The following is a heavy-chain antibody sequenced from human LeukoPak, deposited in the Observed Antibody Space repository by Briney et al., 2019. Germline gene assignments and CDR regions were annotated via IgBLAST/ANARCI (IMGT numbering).Heavy chain of an antibody. J-gene: IGHJ2*01. CDR1: GFTFSNYW. CDR2: VKQDGSEK. V-gene: IGHV3-7*01. CDR3: ATRYFDL. Sequence: GGSLRLSCAASGFTFSNYWMNWVRQAPGKGLEWVANVKQDGSEKYYVASVKGRFTISRDNAKNSLYLQMNSLRAEDTAEYYCATRYFDLWGRGTLVTVSS.